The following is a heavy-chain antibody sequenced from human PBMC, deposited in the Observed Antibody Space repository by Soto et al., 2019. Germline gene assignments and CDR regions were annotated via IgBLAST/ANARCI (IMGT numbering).Heavy chain of an antibody. Sequence: QDQLVQSGAEVKKPGASVKVSCKASGYTFNNYGISWVRQAPGQGLEWMGWISGYNGNRNYAQKFQGRVSMTTETSTSTAYMELRSLRSDDTAVYYCARGASHYYYYYGMDVWGQGTTVTVSS. CDR3: ARGASHYYYYYGMDV. V-gene: IGHV1-18*01. J-gene: IGHJ6*02. CDR1: GYTFNNYG. CDR2: ISGYNGNR.